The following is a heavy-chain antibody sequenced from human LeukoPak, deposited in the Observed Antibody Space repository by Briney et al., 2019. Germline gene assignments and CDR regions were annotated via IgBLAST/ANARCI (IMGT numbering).Heavy chain of an antibody. CDR1: GGSISSSSYY. D-gene: IGHD3-10*01. CDR2: ICYSGST. J-gene: IGHJ4*02. V-gene: IGHV4-39*07. Sequence: SETLSLTCTVSGGSISSSSYYWGWIRQPPGKGLEWIGSICYSGSTYYNPSLKSRVTISVDTSKNQFSLKLSSVTAADTAVYYCARGLDGSGSYYKDDYWGQGTLVTVSS. CDR3: ARGLDGSGSYYKDDY.